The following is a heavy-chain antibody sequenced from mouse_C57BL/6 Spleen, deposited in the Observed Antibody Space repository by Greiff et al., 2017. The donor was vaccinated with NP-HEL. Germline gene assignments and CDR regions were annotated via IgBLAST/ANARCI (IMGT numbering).Heavy chain of an antibody. CDR3: TAPHYGNYAMDY. CDR1: GFTFSNYW. CDR2: IRLKSDNYAT. Sequence: DVQLVESGGGLVQPGGSMKLSCVASGFTFSNYWLNWVRQSPEKGLEWVAQIRLKSDNYATHYAESVKGRFTISRDDSKSSVYLQMNNLRAEDTGIYYCTAPHYGNYAMDYWGQGTSVTVSS. D-gene: IGHD2-1*01. J-gene: IGHJ4*01. V-gene: IGHV6-3*01.